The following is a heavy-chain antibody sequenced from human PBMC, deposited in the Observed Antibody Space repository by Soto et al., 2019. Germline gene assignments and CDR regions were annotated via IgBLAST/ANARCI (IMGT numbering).Heavy chain of an antibody. J-gene: IGHJ4*02. V-gene: IGHV3-53*01. D-gene: IGHD1-26*01. CDR2: SNTGRRT. CDR1: GFTVSSNY. Sequence: LRLSCAASGFTVSSNYMSWVRQAPGKGLEWVSGLSNTGRRTSYADSVKGRFNISRDNSENTVYLQMNSLRVEDTAVYYCATEMGATQGPFDNWGQGTLVTVSS. CDR3: ATEMGATQGPFDN.